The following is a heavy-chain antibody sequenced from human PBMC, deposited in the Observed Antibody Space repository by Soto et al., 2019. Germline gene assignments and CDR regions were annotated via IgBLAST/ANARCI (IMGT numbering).Heavy chain of an antibody. D-gene: IGHD3-3*01. CDR1: GFTFSSYW. Sequence: GGSLRLSCADSGFTFSSYWMSWVRQAPGKGLEWVAIIKQDGSEKYYVDSVKGRFTISRDNAKNSLYLQMNSLRAEDTAVYYCARDRAEDYDFWSGYYTGMDYFDYWGQGTLVTSPQ. CDR3: ARDRAEDYDFWSGYYTGMDYFDY. V-gene: IGHV3-7*03. CDR2: IKQDGSEK. J-gene: IGHJ4*02.